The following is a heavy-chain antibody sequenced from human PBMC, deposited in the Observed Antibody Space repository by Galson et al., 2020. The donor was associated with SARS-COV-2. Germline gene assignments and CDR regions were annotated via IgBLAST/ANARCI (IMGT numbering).Heavy chain of an antibody. CDR2: IGTAGDT. CDR3: ARAVVGYQLLELGGIKYYYYMDV. J-gene: IGHJ6*03. D-gene: IGHD2-2*01. CDR1: GFTFSSYD. Sequence: GESLKISCAASGFTFSSYDMHWVRQATGKGLEWVSAIGTAGDTYYPGSVKGRFTISRENAKNSLYLQMNSLRAGDTAVYYCARAVVGYQLLELGGIKYYYYMDVWGKGTTVTVSS. V-gene: IGHV3-13*01.